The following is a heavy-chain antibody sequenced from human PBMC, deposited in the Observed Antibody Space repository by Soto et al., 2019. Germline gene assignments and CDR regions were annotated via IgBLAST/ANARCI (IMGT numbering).Heavy chain of an antibody. CDR3: ASVRGGYYYAMDV. D-gene: IGHD3-10*02. CDR1: GGSMSRGDYY. Sequence: SETLSLTCTVSGGSMSRGDYYWSWIRQPPGKGLEWIGFIYHTGSTYYSPSLKSRVAISVDTSKNQFSLKLSSVTAADTAVYYCASVRGGYYYAMDVWGQGTTVTVSS. J-gene: IGHJ6*02. CDR2: IYHTGST. V-gene: IGHV4-30-4*01.